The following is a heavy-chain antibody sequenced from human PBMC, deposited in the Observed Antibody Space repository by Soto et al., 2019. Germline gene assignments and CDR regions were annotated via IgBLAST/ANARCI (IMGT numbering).Heavy chain of an antibody. J-gene: IGHJ6*03. CDR1: GGSVSSNTYY. CDR2: IYHSGST. CDR3: AEYYLSSMDV. V-gene: IGHV4-39*01. Sequence: SETLSLTCTVSGGSVSSNTYYWGWIRQPPGKGLEWIGSIYHSGSTYYNPSLKSRVTIFVDTSKNQFSLKLSSVTAADTAVYYCAEYYLSSMDVWGKGTTVTVSS. D-gene: IGHD3-10*01.